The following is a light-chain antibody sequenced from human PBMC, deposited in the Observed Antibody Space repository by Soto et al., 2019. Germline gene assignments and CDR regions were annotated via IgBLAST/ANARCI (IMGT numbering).Light chain of an antibody. V-gene: IGLV2-18*02. Sequence: QSVLTQPPSVSGSPGQSVAISCTGTSSDVGSYNRVSWYQQPPGAAPKLMIYEVNNRPSGVPDRFSGSKSGNTASLTISGLQAEDEADYYCISYTGSSTYVFGTGTKVTVL. CDR1: SSDVGSYNR. CDR2: EVN. J-gene: IGLJ1*01. CDR3: ISYTGSSTYV.